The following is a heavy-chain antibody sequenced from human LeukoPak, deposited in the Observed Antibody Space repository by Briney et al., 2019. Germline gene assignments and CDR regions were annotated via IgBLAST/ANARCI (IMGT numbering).Heavy chain of an antibody. CDR1: GFTFSSYG. CDR3: AKPWGGSIVAADEYYFDY. V-gene: IGHV3-30*18. Sequence: GGSLRLSCAASGFTFSSYGMHWVRQAPGKGLEWVAVISYDGSNKYYADSVKGRFTISRDNSKNTLYLQMNSLRAEDTAVYYCAKPWGGSIVAADEYYFDYWGQGTLVTVSS. D-gene: IGHD6-13*01. CDR2: ISYDGSNK. J-gene: IGHJ4*02.